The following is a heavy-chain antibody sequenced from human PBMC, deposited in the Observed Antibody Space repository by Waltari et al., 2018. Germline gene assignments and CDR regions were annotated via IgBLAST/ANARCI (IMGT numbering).Heavy chain of an antibody. J-gene: IGHJ4*02. Sequence: EVQLVQSGGGLMQPGVSLRLSCAASGLSVRTSYMAWVRRGPGKGLEWVSCLYSSGDTHYADSVTGRFTVSRDDSHNTLFLQMSGLRAEDTAVYYCASGNLESSGYYNFWGQGTLVTVSS. CDR2: LYSSGDT. CDR1: GLSVRTSY. V-gene: IGHV3-53*01. D-gene: IGHD5-12*01. CDR3: ASGNLESSGYYNF.